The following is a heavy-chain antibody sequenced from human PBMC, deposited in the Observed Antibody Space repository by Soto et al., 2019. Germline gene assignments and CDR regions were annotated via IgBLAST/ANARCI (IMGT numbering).Heavy chain of an antibody. J-gene: IGHJ6*02. V-gene: IGHV1-2*04. CDR2: INPNSGGT. CDR3: AIGPLSDYVWGSYPRYGMDV. CDR1: GYTFTGYY. D-gene: IGHD3-16*01. Sequence: ASVKVSCKASGYTFTGYYMHWVRQAPGQGLEWMGWINPNSGGTNYAQKFQGWVTMTRDTSISTAYMELSRLRSDDTAVYYCAIGPLSDYVWGSYPRYGMDVWGQGTTVTVSS.